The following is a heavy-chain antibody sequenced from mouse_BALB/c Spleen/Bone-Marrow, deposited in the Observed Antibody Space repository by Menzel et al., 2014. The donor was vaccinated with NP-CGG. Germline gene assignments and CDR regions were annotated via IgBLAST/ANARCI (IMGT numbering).Heavy chain of an antibody. D-gene: IGHD2-1*01. Sequence: VQLQQSGAELAKPGASVKMSCKVSGYTFTSYWMHWVKQRPGQGLEWIGYINPSTGYTEHNQKFKDKATLTADKSSSTAYMQLSSLTSEDSAVYYCASPYGNYDAMDYWGQGTSVTVSS. CDR2: INPSTGYT. CDR3: ASPYGNYDAMDY. V-gene: IGHV1-7*01. J-gene: IGHJ4*01. CDR1: GYTFTSYW.